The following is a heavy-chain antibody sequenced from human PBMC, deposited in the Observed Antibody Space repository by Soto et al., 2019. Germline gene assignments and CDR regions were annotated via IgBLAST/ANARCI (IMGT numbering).Heavy chain of an antibody. CDR1: GDSVTCGDYY. Sequence: SETLSLTFTVSGDSVTCGDYYWSWIRQPPGKGLEWIGYIYYSGNTNYSPSLKSRVAISLDTSHNQFSLKLSSVTAADTAVYFCAGITVDTYMTYWFDPWGQGTLVTVSS. CDR3: AGITVDTYMTYWFDP. V-gene: IGHV4-61*08. J-gene: IGHJ5*01. CDR2: IYYSGNT. D-gene: IGHD3-10*01.